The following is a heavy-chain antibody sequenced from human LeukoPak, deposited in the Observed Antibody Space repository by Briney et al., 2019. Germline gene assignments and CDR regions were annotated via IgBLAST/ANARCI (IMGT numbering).Heavy chain of an antibody. CDR3: ARVYYYYDSSGILTLYFDY. CDR2: VNPTSGGT. J-gene: IGHJ4*02. CDR1: GYTFTSYY. D-gene: IGHD3-22*01. Sequence: GASVKVSCKTSGYTFTSYYMHWVRQAPGQGLEWMGWVNPTSGGTNYAQKFQGRVTMTRDTSISTAYMGLSRLRSDDTAVYYCARVYYYYDSSGILTLYFDYWGQGTLVTVSS. V-gene: IGHV1-2*02.